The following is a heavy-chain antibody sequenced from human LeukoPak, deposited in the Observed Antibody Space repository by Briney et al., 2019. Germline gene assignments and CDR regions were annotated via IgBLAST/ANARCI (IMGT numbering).Heavy chain of an antibody. CDR3: ARRAWARWFGESPDAFDI. CDR2: IYGGGSI. Sequence: PGGSLRLSCAASGFTVSSNYMSWVRQAPGKGLEWVAVIYGGGSIYYADSVTGRFTIARDNSKNTLYLQMNSLSAEDTAVYYCARRAWARWFGESPDAFDIWGQGTMVTVSS. J-gene: IGHJ3*02. D-gene: IGHD3-10*01. CDR1: GFTVSSNY. V-gene: IGHV3-53*01.